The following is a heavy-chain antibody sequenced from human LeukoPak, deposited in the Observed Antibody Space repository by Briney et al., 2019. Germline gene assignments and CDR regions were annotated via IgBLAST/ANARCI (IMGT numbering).Heavy chain of an antibody. D-gene: IGHD3-22*01. Sequence: ASVKVSCKASGGTFSSYAINWVRQATGQGLEWMGWMNPNSGNTGYAQKFQGRVTMTRNTSISTAYMELSSLRSEDTAVYYCARYDSSGYYFDYWGQGTLVTVSS. CDR2: MNPNSGNT. CDR1: GGTFSSYA. V-gene: IGHV1-8*02. CDR3: ARYDSSGYYFDY. J-gene: IGHJ4*02.